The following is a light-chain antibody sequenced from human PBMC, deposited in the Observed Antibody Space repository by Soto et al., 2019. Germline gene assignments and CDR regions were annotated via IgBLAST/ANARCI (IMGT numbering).Light chain of an antibody. J-gene: IGKJ1*01. Sequence: EIQMTQSPSSLSASVEDRVIITCRASQSISNHLNWYQQKPGKAPKLLIFAASSLQSGVPSRFSGSRSGPDFTLTISSLQPEDFATYYCQQSYSSPPTLGQGTKVDIK. CDR3: QQSYSSPPT. CDR2: AAS. V-gene: IGKV1-39*01. CDR1: QSISNH.